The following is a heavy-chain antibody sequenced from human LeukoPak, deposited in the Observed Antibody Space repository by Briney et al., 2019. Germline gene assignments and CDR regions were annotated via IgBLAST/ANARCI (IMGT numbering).Heavy chain of an antibody. CDR2: IRGSGDIT. J-gene: IGHJ5*02. V-gene: IGHV3-23*01. Sequence: TGGTLRLSCAASGFTFSSYGMSWVRQAPGKGLEWVSTIRGSGDITYYADSVKGRFTISRDNSKNTLYLQMNSLRAEDTAVYYCARGADGVSSNSRGWFDPWGQGTLVTVSS. CDR3: ARGADGVSSNSRGWFDP. CDR1: GFTFSSYG. D-gene: IGHD2-15*01.